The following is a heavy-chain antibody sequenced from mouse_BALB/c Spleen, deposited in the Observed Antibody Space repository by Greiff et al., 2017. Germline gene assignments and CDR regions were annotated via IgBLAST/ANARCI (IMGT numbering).Heavy chain of an antibody. V-gene: IGHV5-9-4*01. Sequence: EVKLVESGGGLVKPGGSLKLSCAASGFTFSSYAMSWVRQSPEKRLEWVAEISSGGSYTYYPDTVTGRFTISRDNAKNTLYLEMSSLRSEDTAMYYCARDGFPPYDLAWFAYWGQGTLVTVSA. CDR1: GFTFSSYA. D-gene: IGHD2-14*01. CDR3: ARDGFPPYDLAWFAY. J-gene: IGHJ3*01. CDR2: ISSGGSYT.